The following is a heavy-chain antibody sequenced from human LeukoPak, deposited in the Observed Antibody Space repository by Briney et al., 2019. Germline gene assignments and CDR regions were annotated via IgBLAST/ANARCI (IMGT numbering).Heavy chain of an antibody. Sequence: GGSLRLSCAASGFTFSSYGMHWVRQAPGKGLEWVAVISYDGSNKYYADSVKGRFTISRDNSKNTLYLQMNSLRAEDTAVYYCAKDGRGSYTPSDYWGQGTLVTVSS. CDR1: GFTFSSYG. CDR2: ISYDGSNK. CDR3: AKDGRGSYTPSDY. D-gene: IGHD1-26*01. V-gene: IGHV3-30*18. J-gene: IGHJ4*02.